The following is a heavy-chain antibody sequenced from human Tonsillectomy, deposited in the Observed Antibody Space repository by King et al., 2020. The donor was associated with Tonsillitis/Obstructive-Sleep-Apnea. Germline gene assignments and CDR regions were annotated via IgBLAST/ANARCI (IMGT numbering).Heavy chain of an antibody. J-gene: IGHJ4*02. CDR1: GYTFTTYA. CDR2: INTNTGNP. V-gene: IGHV7-4-1*02. Sequence: QLVQSGSELKKPGASVKVSCKASGYTFTTYAMNWVRQAPGQGLEWMGWINTNTGNPTYAQCFTGRVVFSLDTSVSTAYLQISNLKAEDTAVYYCARLWGAVAGTEGAFDYWGQGTLVTVSS. D-gene: IGHD6-19*01. CDR3: ARLWGAVAGTEGAFDY.